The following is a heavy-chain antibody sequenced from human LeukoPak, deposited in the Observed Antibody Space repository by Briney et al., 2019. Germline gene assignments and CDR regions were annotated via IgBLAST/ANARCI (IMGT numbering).Heavy chain of an antibody. CDR3: ARDTRYYSYNWFDP. CDR2: ISSSSSYI. CDR1: GFTFSSYS. V-gene: IGHV3-21*01. D-gene: IGHD3-10*01. J-gene: IGHJ5*02. Sequence: PGGSLRLSCAASGFTFSSYSMNWVRQAPGKGLEWVSSISSSSSYIYYADSVKGRFTISRDNAKNSLYLQMSSLRAEDTAVYYCARDTRYYSYNWFDPWGQGTLVTVSS.